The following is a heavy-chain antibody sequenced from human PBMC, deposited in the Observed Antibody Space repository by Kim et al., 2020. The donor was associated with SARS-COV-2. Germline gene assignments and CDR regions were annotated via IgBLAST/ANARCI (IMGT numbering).Heavy chain of an antibody. CDR2: IIPIFGTA. D-gene: IGHD3-9*01. J-gene: IGHJ4*02. CDR1: GGTFSSYA. V-gene: IGHV1-69*13. CDR3: GTLYYDILTGVGPFDY. Sequence: SVKVSCKASGGTFSSYAISWVRQAPGQGLEWMGWIIPIFGTANYAQKFQGRVTITADESTSTAYMELSSLRSEDTAVYYCGTLYYDILTGVGPFDYWGQGTLVTVSS.